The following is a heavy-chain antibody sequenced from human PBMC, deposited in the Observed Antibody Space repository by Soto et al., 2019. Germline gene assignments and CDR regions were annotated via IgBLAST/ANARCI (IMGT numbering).Heavy chain of an antibody. Sequence: EVQLLESGGGLVQPGGSLRLSCAASGFSFKNYAMTWVRQPPGKGLEWVSTFSTSATGGRPYYADSVKGRFTISRDNSKSTLYLQLNNLRVDDTALYYCAKDQFTGNGVFDPFDIWGQGTMVTVSS. CDR3: AKDQFTGNGVFDPFDI. J-gene: IGHJ3*02. V-gene: IGHV3-23*01. D-gene: IGHD2-8*01. CDR2: TSATGGRP. CDR1: GFSFKNYA.